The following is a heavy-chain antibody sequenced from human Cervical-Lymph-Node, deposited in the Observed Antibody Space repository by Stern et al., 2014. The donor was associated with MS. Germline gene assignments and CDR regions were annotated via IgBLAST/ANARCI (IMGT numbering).Heavy chain of an antibody. Sequence: QMQLVQSGGEVRTPGASVKVSCKTSGYTLTSYYMHWVRQAPGPGLEWMGVINPRGGNTNYAQKLQGRVNMTGDTSTSTVYMQLSSLRSEDTAVYYCARGGVRYTGNYGGYYFDSWGQGTLVTVSS. V-gene: IGHV1-46*04. D-gene: IGHD4-23*01. J-gene: IGHJ4*02. CDR3: ARGGVRYTGNYGGYYFDS. CDR2: INPRGGNT. CDR1: GYTLTSYY.